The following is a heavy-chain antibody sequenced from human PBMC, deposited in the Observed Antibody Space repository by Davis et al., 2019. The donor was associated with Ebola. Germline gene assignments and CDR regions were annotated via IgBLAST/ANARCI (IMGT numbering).Heavy chain of an antibody. V-gene: IGHV1-46*01. CDR1: GYTFTSYY. CDR2: INPSGGST. Sequence: ASVKVSCKASGYTFTSYYMHWVRQAPGQGLEWMGIINPSGGSTSYAKKFQGRVTMTRDTSTSTVYMELSSLRSEDTAVYYCARDIGDYGMDVWGQGTTVTVSS. CDR3: ARDIGDYGMDV. J-gene: IGHJ6*02. D-gene: IGHD3-16*02.